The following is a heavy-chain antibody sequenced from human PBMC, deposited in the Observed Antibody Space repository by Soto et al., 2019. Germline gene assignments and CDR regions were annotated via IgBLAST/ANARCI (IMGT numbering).Heavy chain of an antibody. CDR2: IYYSGST. J-gene: IGHJ4*02. V-gene: IGHV4-59*01. CDR1: GGSISSYY. CDR3: ASVRLPYGGNAYLDY. Sequence: SETLSLTCSPSGGSISSYYWSWIRPPPGKGLEWIGYIYYSGSTNYNPSLKSRVTISVDTSKNQFSLKLSSVTAADTAVYYCASVRLPYGGNAYLDYWGQGTLVTVSA. D-gene: IGHD4-17*01.